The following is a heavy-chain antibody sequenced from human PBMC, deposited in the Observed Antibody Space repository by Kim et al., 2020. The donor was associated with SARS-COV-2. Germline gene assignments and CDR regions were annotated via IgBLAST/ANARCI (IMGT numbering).Heavy chain of an antibody. D-gene: IGHD5-12*01. CDR3: ARESGYDSRGWFDP. V-gene: IGHV4-31*02. Sequence: NPSLKSRVTISVDTSKNQFSLKLSSVTAADTAVYYCARESGYDSRGWFDPWGQGTLVTVSS. J-gene: IGHJ5*02.